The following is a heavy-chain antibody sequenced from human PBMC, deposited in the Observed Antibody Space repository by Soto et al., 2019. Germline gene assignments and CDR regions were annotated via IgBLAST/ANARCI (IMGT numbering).Heavy chain of an antibody. D-gene: IGHD4-17*01. CDR3: ARHHDYGDYVGY. J-gene: IGHJ4*02. Sequence: ETLSLTCAVYGGSFSGYYWSWIRQPPGKGLEWIGEINHSGSTNYNPSLKSRVTISVDTSKNQFSLKLSSVTAADTAVYYCARHHDYGDYVGYWGQGTLVTVSS. CDR2: INHSGST. V-gene: IGHV4-34*01. CDR1: GGSFSGYY.